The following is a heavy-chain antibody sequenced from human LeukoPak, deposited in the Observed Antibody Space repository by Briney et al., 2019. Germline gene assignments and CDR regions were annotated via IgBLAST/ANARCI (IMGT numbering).Heavy chain of an antibody. CDR3: ASSLAVAGTSQIDY. Sequence: SETLSLTCTVSGGSISSSSYYWGWFRQPPGKGLEWIGSIYYSGSTYYNPSLKSRVTISVDTSKNQFSLKLSSVTAADTAVYYCASSLAVAGTSQIDYWGQGTLVTVSS. V-gene: IGHV4-39*01. CDR2: IYYSGST. D-gene: IGHD6-19*01. J-gene: IGHJ4*02. CDR1: GGSISSSSYY.